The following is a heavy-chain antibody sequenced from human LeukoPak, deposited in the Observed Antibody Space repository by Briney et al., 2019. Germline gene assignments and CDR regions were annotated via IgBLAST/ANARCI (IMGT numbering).Heavy chain of an antibody. Sequence: SETLSLTCAVYGGSFSGYYWSWIRQPPGKGLEWIGEINHSGSTNYNPPLRSRVTISVDTSKNQFSLKLSSVTAADTAVYYCARRPATRRGKTFDYWGRGTLVTVSS. CDR1: GGSFSGYY. CDR3: ARRPATRRGKTFDY. J-gene: IGHJ4*02. CDR2: INHSGST. D-gene: IGHD3-10*01. V-gene: IGHV4-34*01.